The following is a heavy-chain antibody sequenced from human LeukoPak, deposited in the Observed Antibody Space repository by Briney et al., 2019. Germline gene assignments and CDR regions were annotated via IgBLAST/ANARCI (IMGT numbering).Heavy chain of an antibody. V-gene: IGHV3-74*01. Sequence: GGSLRLSCAASGFTFSSLWMHWVRQAPGKGLVWVSRINGDGSSTSYADSVNGRFTISRDNAKNTLYLQMTSLRVEDTAVYYCARDRGPYSRGESGFDSWGQGTLVTVSS. J-gene: IGHJ4*02. CDR1: GFTFSSLW. D-gene: IGHD6-13*01. CDR3: ARDRGPYSRGESGFDS. CDR2: INGDGSST.